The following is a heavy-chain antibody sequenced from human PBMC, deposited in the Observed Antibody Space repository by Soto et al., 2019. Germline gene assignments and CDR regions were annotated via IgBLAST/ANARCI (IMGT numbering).Heavy chain of an antibody. Sequence: PGGSLRLSCAASGFTFSGYWMHWVRQAPGKGLVWVSRINSDGSSTSYADSVKGRFTISRDNAKNTLYLQMNSLRAEDTAVYYCASRIGRYYDILTGPPGWFDPWGQGTLVTVSS. D-gene: IGHD3-9*01. J-gene: IGHJ5*02. V-gene: IGHV3-74*01. CDR1: GFTFSGYW. CDR2: INSDGSST. CDR3: ASRIGRYYDILTGPPGWFDP.